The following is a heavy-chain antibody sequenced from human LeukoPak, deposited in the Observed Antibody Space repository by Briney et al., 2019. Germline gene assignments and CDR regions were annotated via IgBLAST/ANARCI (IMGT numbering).Heavy chain of an antibody. J-gene: IGHJ4*02. CDR3: AKDRGASCYYY. D-gene: IGHD2-2*01. Sequence: GGSLRLSCVASGFTFSSYAMHWVRQAPGKGLEWVSAISGSGGSTYYADSVKGRFTISRDNSKNTLYLQMNSLRAEDTAVYYCAKDRGASCYYYWGQGTLVTVSS. CDR2: ISGSGGST. V-gene: IGHV3-23*01. CDR1: GFTFSSYA.